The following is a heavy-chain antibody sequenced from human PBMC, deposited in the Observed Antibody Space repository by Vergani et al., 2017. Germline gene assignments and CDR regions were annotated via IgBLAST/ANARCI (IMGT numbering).Heavy chain of an antibody. CDR2: ISGSGVST. D-gene: IGHD5-18*01. Sequence: EVQLLESGGGLVQPGGSLRLSCAASGFTFSSYAMSWVRQAPGKGLEWVSAISGSGVSTYYADSVKGRFTISRDNSKNTLYLQMNSLRAEDTAVYYCANADTARVTYGMDVWGQGTTVTVSS. J-gene: IGHJ6*02. CDR1: GFTFSSYA. CDR3: ANADTARVTYGMDV. V-gene: IGHV3-23*01.